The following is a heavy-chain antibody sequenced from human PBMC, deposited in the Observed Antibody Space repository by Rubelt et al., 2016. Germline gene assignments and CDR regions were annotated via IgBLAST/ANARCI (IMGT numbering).Heavy chain of an antibody. CDR3: ARSYSSGLDY. CDR2: LSYDGGHE. CDR1: GFTFSTYT. Sequence: QVQLVESGGGVVQSGGSLRLSCAASGFTFSTYTMHWVALLSYDGGHEFYADSVKGRFTISRDNSKKTLYLQMNSLRAEDTAVYCCARSYSSGLDYWGQGTRVTVSS. J-gene: IGHJ4*02. D-gene: IGHD3-22*01. V-gene: IGHV3-30*07.